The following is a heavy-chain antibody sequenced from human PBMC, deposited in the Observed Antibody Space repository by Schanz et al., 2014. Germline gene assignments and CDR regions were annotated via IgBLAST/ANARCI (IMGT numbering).Heavy chain of an antibody. D-gene: IGHD6-25*01. V-gene: IGHV1-46*01. J-gene: IGHJ5*02. CDR2: VNPSVRGT. CDR3: ARGQRRTIGRPFGP. CDR1: GYTLSAYS. Sequence: QVQLVQSGAEVKKPGASVKVSCKASGYTLSAYSLHWVRQAPGQGLEWMGIVNPSVRGTHFAREFQGRVTVTSDTSTSTVYMELSSLASEDTAVYYCARGQRRTIGRPFGPWGQGTLVTVSS.